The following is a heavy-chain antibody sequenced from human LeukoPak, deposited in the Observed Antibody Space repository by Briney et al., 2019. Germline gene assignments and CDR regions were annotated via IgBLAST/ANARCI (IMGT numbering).Heavy chain of an antibody. V-gene: IGHV1-2*02. D-gene: IGHD5-18*01. J-gene: IGHJ4*02. CDR2: INPNSGGT. Sequence: GASVRVSCKASGYTFTGYYMHWVRQAPGPGLEWMGWINPNSGGTNYAQKSQGRVTMTRHTSISTAYMELSRLRSDDTAVYYCARDGSTAMVTSSLSLGLYYWGQGTLVNVSS. CDR1: GYTFTGYY. CDR3: ARDGSTAMVTSSLSLGLYY.